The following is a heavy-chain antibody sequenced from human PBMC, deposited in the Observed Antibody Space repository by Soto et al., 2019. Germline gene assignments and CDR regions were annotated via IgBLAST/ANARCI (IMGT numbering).Heavy chain of an antibody. V-gene: IGHV1-46*03. CDR2: INPSGGST. J-gene: IGHJ4*02. CDR3: ARGRSDALDY. Sequence: QVQLVQSGAEVKKPGASVKVSCKASGYTFTSYYMHWVRQAPGQGLEWMGIINPSGGSTSYAQKFQXXVXMXXDTSTSTVYMELSSLRSEDTAVYYCARGRSDALDYWGQGTLVTVSS. CDR1: GYTFTSYY. D-gene: IGHD3-10*01.